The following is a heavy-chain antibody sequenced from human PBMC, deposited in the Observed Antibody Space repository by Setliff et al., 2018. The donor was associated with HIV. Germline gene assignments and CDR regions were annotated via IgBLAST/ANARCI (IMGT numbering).Heavy chain of an antibody. J-gene: IGHJ5*02. CDR3: VRDVYTSNWYLNWFDP. CDR1: GFTFSSYA. CDR2: IGGSGGST. V-gene: IGHV3-23*01. Sequence: GGSLRLSCAASGFTFSSYAMSWVRQAPGKGLEWVSGIGGSGGSTYYADSVKGRFAISRDNAKKSLYLQMNSLRAEDTAVYYCVRDVYTSNWYLNWFDPWGQGTLVTVSS. D-gene: IGHD6-13*01.